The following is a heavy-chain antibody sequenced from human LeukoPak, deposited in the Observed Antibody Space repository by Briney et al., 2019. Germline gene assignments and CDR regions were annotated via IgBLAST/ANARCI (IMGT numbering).Heavy chain of an antibody. Sequence: SVKVSCKASGGTFSSYVISWVRQAPGQGLEWMGGIIPIFGTANYAQKFQGRVTITADESTSTAYMELGSLRSEDTAVYYRARVPQTGGIDYWGQGTLVTVSS. CDR2: IIPIFGTA. CDR1: GGTFSSYV. D-gene: IGHD7-27*01. CDR3: ARVPQTGGIDY. V-gene: IGHV1-69*13. J-gene: IGHJ4*02.